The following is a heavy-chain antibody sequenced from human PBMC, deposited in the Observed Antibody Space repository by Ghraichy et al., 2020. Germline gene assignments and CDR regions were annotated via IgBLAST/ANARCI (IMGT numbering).Heavy chain of an antibody. CDR2: ISGSGGST. CDR3: AKSPMPYDFWSGSDAFDI. Sequence: GESLNISCAASGFTFSSYAMSWVRQAPGKGLEWVSAISGSGGSTYYADSVKGRFTISRDNSKNTLYLQMNSLRAEDTAVYYCAKSPMPYDFWSGSDAFDIWGQGTMVTVSS. CDR1: GFTFSSYA. D-gene: IGHD3-3*01. J-gene: IGHJ3*02. V-gene: IGHV3-23*01.